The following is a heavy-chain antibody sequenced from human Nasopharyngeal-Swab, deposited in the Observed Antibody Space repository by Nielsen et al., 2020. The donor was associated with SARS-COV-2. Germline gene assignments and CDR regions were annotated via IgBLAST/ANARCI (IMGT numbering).Heavy chain of an antibody. Sequence: SVKVSCKASGGTFSSYAISWVRQAPGQGLEWMGRIIPILGIANYAQKFQGRVTITADKSTSTAYMELSSLRAEDTAVYYCARAGGGYSYADYWGQGTLVTVSS. D-gene: IGHD5-18*01. J-gene: IGHJ4*02. CDR2: IIPILGIA. CDR1: GGTFSSYA. V-gene: IGHV1-69*04. CDR3: ARAGGGYSYADY.